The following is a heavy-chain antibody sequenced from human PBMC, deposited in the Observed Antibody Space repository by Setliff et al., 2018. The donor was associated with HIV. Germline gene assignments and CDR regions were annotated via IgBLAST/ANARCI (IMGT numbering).Heavy chain of an antibody. CDR2: IKEDGSET. J-gene: IGHJ4*02. CDR1: GFTFSNFW. D-gene: IGHD2-21*01. Sequence: GGSLRLSCATSGFTFSNFWMTWVRQAPGKGLEWVANIKEDGSETFYVDSVKGRFTMSRDNAKNLVYLEMNSLKVEDTAVYYCARGFAQGFDYWGQGTLVTVSS. V-gene: IGHV3-7*01. CDR3: ARGFAQGFDY.